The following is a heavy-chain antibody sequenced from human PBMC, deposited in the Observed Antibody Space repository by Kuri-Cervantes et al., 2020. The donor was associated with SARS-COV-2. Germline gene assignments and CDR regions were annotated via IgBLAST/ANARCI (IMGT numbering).Heavy chain of an antibody. CDR3: ACLSSGYNDVFDF. J-gene: IGHJ4*02. CDR2: IYHSGST. CDR1: GGSITSSAYY. D-gene: IGHD3-22*01. V-gene: IGHV4-39*01. Sequence: ESLKISCTVSGGSITSSAYYWGWVRQPPGKGLEWIATIYHSGSTYYNSSLKSRVTISIDTSKNQFSLKLSSVTAADTAVYYCACLSSGYNDVFDFWGQGMLVTVSS.